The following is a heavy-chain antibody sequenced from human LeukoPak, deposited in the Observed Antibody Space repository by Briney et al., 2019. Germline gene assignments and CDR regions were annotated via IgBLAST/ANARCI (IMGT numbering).Heavy chain of an antibody. CDR2: IIPILGIA. CDR1: GGTFSSYA. Sequence: GSSVKVSCKVSGGTFSSYAISWVRQAPGQGLEWMGRIIPILGIANYAQKFQGRVTITADKSTSTAYMELSSLRSEDTAVYYCAREYYGSGSSAEYFQHWGQGTLVTVSS. CDR3: AREYYGSGSSAEYFQH. D-gene: IGHD3-10*01. V-gene: IGHV1-69*04. J-gene: IGHJ1*01.